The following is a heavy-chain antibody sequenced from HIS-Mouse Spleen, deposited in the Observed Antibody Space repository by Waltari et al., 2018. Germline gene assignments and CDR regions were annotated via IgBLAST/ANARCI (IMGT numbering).Heavy chain of an antibody. D-gene: IGHD6-13*01. CDR1: GFTFSNAW. CDR3: TTVIDVRQQLVPTCDAFDI. Sequence: EVQLVESGGGLVEPGGSLRLSCAASGFTFSNAWMSWVRRAPGKGLEWVGRIKSKTDGGTTDYAAPVKGRFNISRDDSKNTLYLQMNSLKTEDTAVDYCTTVIDVRQQLVPTCDAFDIWGQGTMVTVSS. J-gene: IGHJ3*02. CDR2: IKSKTDGGTT. V-gene: IGHV3-15*01.